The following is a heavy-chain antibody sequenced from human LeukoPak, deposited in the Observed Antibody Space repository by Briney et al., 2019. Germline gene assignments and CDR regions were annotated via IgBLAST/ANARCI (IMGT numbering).Heavy chain of an antibody. CDR3: ARDPYDFWSGHSMYYFDY. CDR2: INPNSGGT. V-gene: IGHV1-2*02. Sequence: ASVKVSCKASGYTFTGYYMHWVRQAPGQGLEWMGWINPNSGGTNYTRKFQGRVTMTRDMSTSTVYMELSSLRSEDTAVYYCARDPYDFWSGHSMYYFDYWGQGTLVTVSS. CDR1: GYTFTGYY. D-gene: IGHD3-3*01. J-gene: IGHJ4*02.